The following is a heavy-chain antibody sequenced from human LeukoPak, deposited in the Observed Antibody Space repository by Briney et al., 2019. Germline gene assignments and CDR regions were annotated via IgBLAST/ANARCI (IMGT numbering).Heavy chain of an antibody. CDR2: INHSGST. V-gene: IGHV4-34*01. CDR3: ARGVVGATGTYYFDY. CDR1: GGSFSGYY. Sequence: SETLSLTCAVYGGSFSGYYWSWIRQPPGKGLEWIGEINHSGSTNYNPSLKSRVTISVDTSKNQFSLKLSSVTAADTAVYYCARGVVGATGTYYFDYWGQGTLVTVSS. J-gene: IGHJ4*02. D-gene: IGHD1-26*01.